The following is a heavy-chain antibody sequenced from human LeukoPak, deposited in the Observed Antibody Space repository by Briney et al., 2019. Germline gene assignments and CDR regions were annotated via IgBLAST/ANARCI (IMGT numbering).Heavy chain of an antibody. Sequence: SETLSLTCTVSGGSISSSSYYWGWIRQPPGKGLEWIGSIYYSGSTYYNPSLKSRVTISVDTSKNQFSLKLSSVTAADTAVYYCARLIPQRYSYGTGFDYWGQGTLVTVSS. J-gene: IGHJ4*02. CDR2: IYYSGST. CDR3: ARLIPQRYSYGTGFDY. CDR1: GGSISSSSYY. D-gene: IGHD5-18*01. V-gene: IGHV4-39*01.